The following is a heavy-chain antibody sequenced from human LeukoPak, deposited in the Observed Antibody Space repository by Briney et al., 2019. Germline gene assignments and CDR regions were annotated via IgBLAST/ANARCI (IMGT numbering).Heavy chain of an antibody. D-gene: IGHD3-22*01. CDR2: IYTSGST. Sequence: SETLSLTCTVSGGSISSYYWSWIRQPPGKGLEWIGYIYTSGSTNYNPSLKSRVTISVDTSKNQFSLKLSSVTAADTAVYYCPRRYLSSGPFDYWGQGTLVTVSS. V-gene: IGHV4-4*09. J-gene: IGHJ4*02. CDR3: PRRYLSSGPFDY. CDR1: GGSISSYY.